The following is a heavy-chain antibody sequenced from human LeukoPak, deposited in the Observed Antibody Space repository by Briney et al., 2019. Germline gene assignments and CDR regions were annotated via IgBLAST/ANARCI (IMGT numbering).Heavy chain of an antibody. CDR3: ARHGGGSYHRNYFDY. CDR2: IYYSGST. V-gene: IGHV4-59*08. CDR1: GGSLSSYY. J-gene: IGHJ4*02. Sequence: SETLSLTCTVSGGSLSSYYWSWIRQPPGKGLEWIGYIYYSGSTNDNPSLKSRVTISRDTSKNQFSLKLSSVTAADTAVYYCARHGGGSYHRNYFDYWGQGTLVTVSS. D-gene: IGHD1-26*01.